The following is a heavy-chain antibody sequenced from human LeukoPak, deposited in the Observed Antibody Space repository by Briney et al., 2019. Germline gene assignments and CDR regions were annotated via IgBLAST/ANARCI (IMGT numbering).Heavy chain of an antibody. CDR3: AGGGCSSTSCYTGMDV. CDR1: GYTLTELS. D-gene: IGHD2-2*02. J-gene: IGHJ6*04. Sequence: ASVMVSCKVSGYTLTELSMHWVRQAPGKGLEWMGGFDPEDGETIYAQKFQGRVTMTEDTSTDTAYMELSSLRSEDTAVYYCAGGGCSSTSCYTGMDVWGRGTTVTVSS. V-gene: IGHV1-24*01. CDR2: FDPEDGET.